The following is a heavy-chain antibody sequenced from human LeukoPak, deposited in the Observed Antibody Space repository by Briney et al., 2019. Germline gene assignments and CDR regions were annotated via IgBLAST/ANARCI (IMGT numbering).Heavy chain of an antibody. Sequence: GGSLRLSCAVSGFTFSYLFMDWVRQAPGKGLEWVGRTKGKGYSYTTEYAASVKGRFTISRDDSKNLVYLQMNSLKTEDTAVYYCASIRGVFGYWGQGTLVTVSS. CDR1: GFTFSYLF. J-gene: IGHJ4*02. CDR2: TKGKGYSYTT. CDR3: ASIRGVFGY. D-gene: IGHD3-10*01. V-gene: IGHV3-72*01.